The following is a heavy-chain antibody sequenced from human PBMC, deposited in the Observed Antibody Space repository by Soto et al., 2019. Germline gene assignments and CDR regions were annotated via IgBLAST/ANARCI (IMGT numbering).Heavy chain of an antibody. CDR2: IDTDGGGT. V-gene: IGHV3-74*01. J-gene: IGHJ5*02. CDR1: GFTVRSHR. Sequence: EVQLVESGGGLVQPGGSLTVSCAAAGFTVRSHRIHWVRQVPGKGLEWVSRIDTDGGGTSYADSVKGRFTISTDNAKNTVNLQMNGLRGEDTAVYYCATVFDLWGQGTLVTVSS. CDR3: ATVFDL.